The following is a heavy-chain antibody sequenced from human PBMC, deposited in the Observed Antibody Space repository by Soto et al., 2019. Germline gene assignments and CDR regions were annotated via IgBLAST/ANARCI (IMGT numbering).Heavy chain of an antibody. CDR1: GDSISNSRFY. CDR3: ARRLWFGDVNWFDP. J-gene: IGHJ5*02. D-gene: IGHD3-10*01. V-gene: IGHV4-39*01. CDR2: IYHTGNA. Sequence: SETLSLTCSVSGDSISNSRFYWAWIRQPPGEGLEWIGSIYHTGNAYYNPSLKSRVTISVDTSKNQFSLKLSSVTAADTAVYYCARRLWFGDVNWFDPWGQGTLVT.